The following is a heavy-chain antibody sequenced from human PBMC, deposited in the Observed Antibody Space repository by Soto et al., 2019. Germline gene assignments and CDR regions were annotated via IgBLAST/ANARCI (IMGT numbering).Heavy chain of an antibody. D-gene: IGHD1-1*01. CDR1: GGSVSSDTHY. Sequence: SETLSLTCTVSGGSVSSDTHYWSWIGQPPGKRLEWIGLIYSSGSTNYNPSLKSRVTTSVDTSKNQFSLKLRSVIVADTAVYHCARFVRSCSGTTCYTRADVWGQGTTVTVSS. J-gene: IGHJ6*02. CDR2: IYSSGST. CDR3: ARFVRSCSGTTCYTRADV. V-gene: IGHV4-61*01.